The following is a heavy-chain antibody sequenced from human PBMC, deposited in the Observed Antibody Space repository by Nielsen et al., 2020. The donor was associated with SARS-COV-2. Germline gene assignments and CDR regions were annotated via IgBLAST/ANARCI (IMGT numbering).Heavy chain of an antibody. Sequence: GESLKISCVASGFTFSSSAMSWVRQAPGKGLEWVSGISDSCSGRAGSRDGSTYYADSLKGRSTISRDNSRSTVYLQMNSLRAEDTAVYYCAKDSGMIAEREVFDHWGQGTLVIVSS. D-gene: IGHD2-21*01. CDR2: ISDSCSGRAGSRDGST. V-gene: IGHV3-23*01. CDR1: GFTFSSSA. J-gene: IGHJ4*02. CDR3: AKDSGMIAEREVFDH.